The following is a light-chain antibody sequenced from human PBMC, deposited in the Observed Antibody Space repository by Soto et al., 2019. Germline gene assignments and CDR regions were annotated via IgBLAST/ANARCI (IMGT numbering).Light chain of an antibody. CDR3: QQSYTTPVT. J-gene: IGKJ5*01. CDR1: QSISSY. V-gene: IGKV1-39*01. CDR2: TAF. Sequence: DIQMTQSPSSLSASVGDRVTITCWASQSISSYLDWYQQKPGKAPKLLIYTAFSLQSGVPERLSGSGSGTDFTLTSNSLQPGDFATYFCQQSYTTPVTFGQGTRLEIK.